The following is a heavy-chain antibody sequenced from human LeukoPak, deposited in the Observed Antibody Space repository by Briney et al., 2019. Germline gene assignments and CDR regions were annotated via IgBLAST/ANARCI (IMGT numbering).Heavy chain of an antibody. D-gene: IGHD1-26*01. CDR1: GGSISSSKW. CDR2: IYHSGST. CDR3: ADRSGSDTLDI. J-gene: IGHJ3*02. V-gene: IGHV4-4*02. Sequence: TASETLSLTCAVSGGSISSSKWWSWVRQPPGKGLEWIGEIYHSGSTNYNPSLKSRVTISVDKSKNQFSLKLSSVTAADTAVYYCADRSGSDTLDIWGQGTMVTVSS.